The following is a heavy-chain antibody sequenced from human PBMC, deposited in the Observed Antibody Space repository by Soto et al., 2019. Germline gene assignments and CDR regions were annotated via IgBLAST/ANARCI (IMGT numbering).Heavy chain of an antibody. CDR2: ITRSGGDT. CDR3: AKIPHSSSWYLDAFDI. D-gene: IGHD6-13*01. V-gene: IGHV3-23*01. Sequence: PGGSLRLSCAASGFTFSTYAMTWVRQAPGKGLEWVSAITRSGGDTIYVDSVKGRFTISRDNSKNTLHLQMNSLRAVDTAVYYCAKIPHSSSWYLDAFDIWGQGTMVTVSS. J-gene: IGHJ3*02. CDR1: GFTFSTYA.